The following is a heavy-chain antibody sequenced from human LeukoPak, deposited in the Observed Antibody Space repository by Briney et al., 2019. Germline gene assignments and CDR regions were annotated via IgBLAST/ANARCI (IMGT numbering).Heavy chain of an antibody. Sequence: PSETLSLTCAVYGGSFSGYYWSCIRQPPGKGLEWIGEINRSGSTNYNPSLKSRVTISVDTSKNQFSLKLSSVTAADTAVYYCATEQVSGSAWGFDYWGQGSLVTVSS. CDR3: ATEQVSGSAWGFDY. CDR1: GGSFSGYY. CDR2: INRSGST. D-gene: IGHD6-19*01. V-gene: IGHV4-34*01. J-gene: IGHJ4*02.